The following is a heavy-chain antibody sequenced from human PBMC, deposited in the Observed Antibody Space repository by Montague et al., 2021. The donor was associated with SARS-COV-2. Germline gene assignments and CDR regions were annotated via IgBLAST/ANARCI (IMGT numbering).Heavy chain of an antibody. CDR3: ARPNSGWYRYFDL. V-gene: IGHV4-34*01. CDR1: GGSFSGYY. D-gene: IGHD6-19*01. J-gene: IGHJ2*01. Sequence: SEILSLTCAVYGGSFSGYYWSWIRQPPGKGLEWIGEINHSGSTNYNPSLKSRVTISVDTSKNQFSLKLSSVTAADTAAYYCARPNSGWYRYFDLWGRGTLVTVSS. CDR2: INHSGST.